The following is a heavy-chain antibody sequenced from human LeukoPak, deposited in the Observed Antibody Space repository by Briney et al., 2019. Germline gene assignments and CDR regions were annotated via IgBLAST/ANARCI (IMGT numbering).Heavy chain of an antibody. CDR2: ITSTSSYT. Sequence: GGSLRLSCAASGFTFSDYYMSWIRQAPGKGLECVSYITSTSSYTNYADSVKGRFTISRDNAKNSLDLQMNSLRAEDTAVYYCARRGWYGYYFEYWGQGTLVTVSS. J-gene: IGHJ4*02. V-gene: IGHV3-11*03. CDR1: GFTFSDYY. CDR3: ARRGWYGYYFEY. D-gene: IGHD6-19*01.